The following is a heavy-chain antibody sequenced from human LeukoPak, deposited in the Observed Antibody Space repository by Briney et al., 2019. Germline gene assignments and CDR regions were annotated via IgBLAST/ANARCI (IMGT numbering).Heavy chain of an antibody. CDR3: ARRQQWLVRDAFDI. CDR1: GGSISSYY. Sequence: SSETLSLTCPVPGGSISSYYWSWIRQPPGKGLEWIGYIYYSGSTNYNPSLKSRVTISVDTSKNQFSLKLSSVTAAGTAVYYCARRQQWLVRDAFDIWGQGTMVTVSS. J-gene: IGHJ3*02. D-gene: IGHD6-19*01. CDR2: IYYSGST. V-gene: IGHV4-59*08.